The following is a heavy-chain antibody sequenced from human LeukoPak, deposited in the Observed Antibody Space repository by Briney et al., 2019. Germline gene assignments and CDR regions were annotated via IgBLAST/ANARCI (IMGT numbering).Heavy chain of an antibody. Sequence: PGGSLRLSCVASGFTFGKYWMSWVRQAPGKGLEWVANIKLDGSEKNYVDSVKGLFTISRDNTKNSLYLQMNSLRVEDTAVFYCARDQYDTWSRRGNFDSWGQGTLVIVSS. CDR1: GFTFGKYW. CDR3: ARDQYDTWSRRGNFDS. V-gene: IGHV3-7*03. J-gene: IGHJ4*02. D-gene: IGHD3-3*01. CDR2: IKLDGSEK.